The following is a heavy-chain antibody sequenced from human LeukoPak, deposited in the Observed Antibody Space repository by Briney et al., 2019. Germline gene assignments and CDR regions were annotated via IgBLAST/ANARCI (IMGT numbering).Heavy chain of an antibody. J-gene: IGHJ4*01. D-gene: IGHD3-16*01. Sequence: PGGSRRLSCAASGFTFSSYWMHWVRHAPGKGLLWVSRLNEDGSITNYADSVKGRFSISRDNAKNTLILQMNNLRAEDTAVYYCVRSFGGRTEYRGQGTLVTVSS. V-gene: IGHV3-74*01. CDR3: VRSFGGRTEY. CDR2: LNEDGSIT. CDR1: GFTFSSYW.